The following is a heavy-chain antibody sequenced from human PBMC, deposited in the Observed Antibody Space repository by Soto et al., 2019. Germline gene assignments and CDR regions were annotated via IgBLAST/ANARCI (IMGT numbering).Heavy chain of an antibody. CDR3: ARLPRGRATLGYFDY. CDR1: GGSISSSSYY. CDR2: IYYSGST. Sequence: QLQLQESGPGLVKPSETLSLTCTVSGGSISSSSYYWGWIRQPPGKGLEWIGSIYYSGSTYYNPSLKSRVTIAVDTSKNQYSLNLSSVTAADTAVYYCARLPRGRATLGYFDYWGQGTLVTVSS. D-gene: IGHD5-12*01. V-gene: IGHV4-39*01. J-gene: IGHJ4*02.